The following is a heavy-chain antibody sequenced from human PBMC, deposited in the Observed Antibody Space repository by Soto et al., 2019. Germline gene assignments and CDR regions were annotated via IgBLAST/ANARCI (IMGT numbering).Heavy chain of an antibody. CDR3: ARANDFWSGYYRTPAWVDY. J-gene: IGHJ4*02. CDR2: IYYSGST. CDR1: VGSISSGDYY. D-gene: IGHD3-3*01. V-gene: IGHV4-30-4*01. Sequence: SETLSLTCTVSVGSISSGDYYWSWIRQPPGKGVEWIWYIYYSGSTYYNPSLKSRVTISVDTSKNQFSLKLSSVTAADTAVYYCARANDFWSGYYRTPAWVDYWGQGTLVTVSS.